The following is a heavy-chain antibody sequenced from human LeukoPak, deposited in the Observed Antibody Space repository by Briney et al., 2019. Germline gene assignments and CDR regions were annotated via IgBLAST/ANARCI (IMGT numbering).Heavy chain of an antibody. CDR3: ARYCGGDCYGMDV. D-gene: IGHD2-21*01. J-gene: IGHJ6*02. Sequence: PGGSLRLSCAASGFTFNNVWMNWVRQAPGKGLEWVANIKQDGSEKYYVDSVKGRFTISRDNAKNSLHLQMNSLRAEDTAVYNCARYCGGDCYGMDVWGQGTTVIVSS. V-gene: IGHV3-7*01. CDR1: GFTFNNVW. CDR2: IKQDGSEK.